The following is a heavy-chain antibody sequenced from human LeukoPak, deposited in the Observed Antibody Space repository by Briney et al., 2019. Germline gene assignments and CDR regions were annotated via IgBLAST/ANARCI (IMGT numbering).Heavy chain of an antibody. CDR3: AKRGVAVAGNYYYYYMDV. J-gene: IGHJ6*03. V-gene: IGHV3-66*01. Sequence: PGGSLRLSCAASEFSVGSNYMTWVRQAPGKGLEWVSLIYSGGSTYYADSVKGRFTISRDNSKNTLYLQMNSLRAEDTAVYYCAKRGVAVAGNYYYYYMDVWGKGTTVTVSS. CDR2: IYSGGST. CDR1: EFSVGSNY. D-gene: IGHD6-19*01.